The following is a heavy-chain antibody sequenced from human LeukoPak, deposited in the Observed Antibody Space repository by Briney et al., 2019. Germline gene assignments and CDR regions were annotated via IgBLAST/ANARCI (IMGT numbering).Heavy chain of an antibody. V-gene: IGHV4-59*01. CDR2: IYYSGST. J-gene: IGHJ5*02. D-gene: IGHD1-26*01. Sequence: SETLSLTCTVSGGSISSYCWSWIRQPPGKGLEWIGYIYYSGSTNYNPSLKSRVTISVDTSKNQFSLKLSSVIAADTAVYYCARAELVGATPNWFDPWGQGTLVTVSS. CDR1: GGSISSYC. CDR3: ARAELVGATPNWFDP.